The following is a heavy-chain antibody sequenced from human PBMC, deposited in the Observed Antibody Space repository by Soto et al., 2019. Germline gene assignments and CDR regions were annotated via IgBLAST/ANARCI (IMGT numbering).Heavy chain of an antibody. CDR1: GYSFTSYW. V-gene: IGHV5-10-1*01. Sequence: GESLKISCKGSGYSFTSYWISWVSQMPGKGLEWMGRIDPSDSYTNYSPSFQGHVTISADKSISTAYLQWSSLKASDTAMYYCAAAPYCSGGSCYPFYYYYYGMDVWGQGTTVTVPS. CDR2: IDPSDSYT. J-gene: IGHJ6*02. CDR3: AAAPYCSGGSCYPFYYYYYGMDV. D-gene: IGHD2-15*01.